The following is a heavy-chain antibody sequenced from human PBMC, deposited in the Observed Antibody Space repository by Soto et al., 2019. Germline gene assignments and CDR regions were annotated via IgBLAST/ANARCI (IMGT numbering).Heavy chain of an antibody. CDR3: ARAVTPRRADNWFDP. V-gene: IGHV4-39*01. CDR1: GGSISSSSYY. CDR2: IYYSGST. Sequence: QLQLQESGPGLVKPSETLSLTCTVSGGSISSSSYYWGWIRQPPGKGLEWIGSIYYSGSTYYNPSLKSRVTISVDTSKNQFSLKLSSVTAADTAVYYCARAVTPRRADNWFDPWGQGTLVTVSS. J-gene: IGHJ5*02. D-gene: IGHD4-4*01.